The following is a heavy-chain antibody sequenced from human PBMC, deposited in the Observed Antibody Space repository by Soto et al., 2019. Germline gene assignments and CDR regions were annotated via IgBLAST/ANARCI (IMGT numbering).Heavy chain of an antibody. CDR1: GGSISSSNYY. CDR2: IHYSGST. D-gene: IGHD2-2*01. CDR3: ASSIYCSSNNCLNYYFGMDV. V-gene: IGHV4-39*01. J-gene: IGHJ6*02. Sequence: ASETVSLTCTASGGSISSSNYYWGWIRQPPGKGLEWIGSIHYSGSTYYNPSLKSRVTISVDTSKNQFSLKLSSVTAADTAVYYCASSIYCSSNNCLNYYFGMDVWGQGTMVTVSS.